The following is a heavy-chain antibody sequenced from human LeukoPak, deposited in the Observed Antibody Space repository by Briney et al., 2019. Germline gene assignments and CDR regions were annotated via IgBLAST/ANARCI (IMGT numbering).Heavy chain of an antibody. Sequence: PGGSLRLSCAASGFTFSSYAMSWVRQAPGKGLEWVSGISGSGGSTNHADSVKGRFTISRDNSKNTVYLQMNSLRADDTAVYYCARATRNGYDYWGQGTLVTVSS. V-gene: IGHV3-23*01. J-gene: IGHJ4*02. CDR2: ISGSGGST. CDR1: GFTFSSYA. CDR3: ARATRNGYDY. D-gene: IGHD5-24*01.